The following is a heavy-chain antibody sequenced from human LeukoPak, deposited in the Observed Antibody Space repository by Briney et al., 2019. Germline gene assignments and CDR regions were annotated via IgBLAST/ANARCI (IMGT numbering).Heavy chain of an antibody. V-gene: IGHV1-46*01. CDR2: INPSGGST. CDR3: ARDLEGQWLVLYYFDY. J-gene: IGHJ4*02. D-gene: IGHD6-19*01. CDR1: GYTFTSYY. Sequence: ASVKVSCKASGYTFTSYYMHWVRQAPGQGLEWMGIINPSGGSTSYAQKFQGRVTMTRDTSTSTAYMELSSLRSEDTAVYYCARDLEGQWLVLYYFDYWGQGTLVTVSS.